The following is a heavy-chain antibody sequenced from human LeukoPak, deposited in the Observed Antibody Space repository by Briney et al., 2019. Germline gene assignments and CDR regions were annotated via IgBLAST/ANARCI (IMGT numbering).Heavy chain of an antibody. V-gene: IGHV3-7*01. CDR3: ASPPADSSSWYVYYYMDV. CDR2: IKQDGSEK. D-gene: IGHD6-13*01. CDR1: GFTFSSYW. J-gene: IGHJ6*03. Sequence: GGSLRLSCAASGFTFSSYWMSWVRQAPGKGLEWVANIKQDGSEKYYVDSVKGRFTISRDNAKNSLYLQMNSLRAEDTAVYYWASPPADSSSWYVYYYMDVWAKGPRSPSP.